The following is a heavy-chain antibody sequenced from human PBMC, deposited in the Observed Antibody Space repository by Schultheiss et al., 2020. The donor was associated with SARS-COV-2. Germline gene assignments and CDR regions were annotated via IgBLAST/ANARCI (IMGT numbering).Heavy chain of an antibody. CDR2: INHSGST. V-gene: IGHV4-34*01. CDR3: ARHYYDFWSGYYNHGMDV. J-gene: IGHJ6*02. D-gene: IGHD3-3*01. CDR1: GGSFSGYY. Sequence: SETLSLTCAVYGGSFSGYYWSWIRQPPGKGLEWIGEINHSGSTNYNPSLKSRVTISVDTSKNQFSLKLSSVTAADTAVYYCARHYYDFWSGYYNHGMDVWGQGTTVTVSS.